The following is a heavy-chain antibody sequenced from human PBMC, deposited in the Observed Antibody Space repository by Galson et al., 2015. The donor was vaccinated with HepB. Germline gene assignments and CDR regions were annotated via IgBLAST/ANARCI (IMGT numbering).Heavy chain of an antibody. D-gene: IGHD1-26*01. J-gene: IGHJ6*02. Sequence: SLRLSCAASGFTFSSYAMSWVRQAPGKGLEWVSAISGSGGSTYYADSVKGRFTISRDNSKNTLYLQMNSLRAEDTAVYYCAKDAEWELPDINYYYYGMDVWGQGTTVTVSS. CDR2: ISGSGGST. V-gene: IGHV3-23*01. CDR3: AKDAEWELPDINYYYYGMDV. CDR1: GFTFSSYA.